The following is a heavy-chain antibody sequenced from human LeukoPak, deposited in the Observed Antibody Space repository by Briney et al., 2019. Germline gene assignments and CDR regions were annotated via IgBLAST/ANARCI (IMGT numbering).Heavy chain of an antibody. CDR3: ARAEPSSSSDF. D-gene: IGHD6-6*01. CDR1: GFSFSTYW. CDR2: INTDGSST. J-gene: IGHJ4*02. V-gene: IGHV3-74*01. Sequence: PGGSLRLSCAASGFSFSTYWMHWVRQAPGKGLVWVSRINTDGSSTNYADSVKGRFTISRDNAKNSLFLQMNSLRPEDTAVYYCARAEPSSSSDFWGQGTLVTVSS.